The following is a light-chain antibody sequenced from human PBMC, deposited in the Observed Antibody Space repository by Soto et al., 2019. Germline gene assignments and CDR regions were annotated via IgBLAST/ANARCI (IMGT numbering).Light chain of an antibody. CDR1: SSDVGGYNY. CDR3: SSYTSNSTLV. J-gene: IGLJ2*01. V-gene: IGLV2-14*01. CDR2: EVS. Sequence: QSVLTQPASVAGSPGQSITISCNGSSSDVGGYNYVSWYQQHPGKAPKLMIYEVSNRPSGISNRFSGSKSGNTASLTLSGLQAEDEADYYCSSYTSNSTLVFGGGTKLSVL.